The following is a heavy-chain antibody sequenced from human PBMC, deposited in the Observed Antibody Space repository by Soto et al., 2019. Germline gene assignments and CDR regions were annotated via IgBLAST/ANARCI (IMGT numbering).Heavy chain of an antibody. Sequence: QGQLVQSGAEVRKPGASVKVSCEASGYTFTSSGIVWVRQAPGQGLEWMGWIISYNGNTNYAQKLQXRXTVXTDTSTSTAYIDLRSLRSDDTAVYYCARAIYGDYGDWYFDLWGRGTLVTVSS. D-gene: IGHD4-17*01. J-gene: IGHJ2*01. CDR2: IISYNGNT. CDR3: ARAIYGDYGDWYFDL. CDR1: GYTFTSSG. V-gene: IGHV1-18*01.